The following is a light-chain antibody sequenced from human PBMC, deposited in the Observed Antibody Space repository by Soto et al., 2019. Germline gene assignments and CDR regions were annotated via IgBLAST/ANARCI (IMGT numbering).Light chain of an antibody. J-gene: IGKJ1*01. Sequence: DIQMTKSPCALSASVGDRVTITCRASQSITICLNWYQQQPGKAPRLLIYGASTLQTGVPSRFSGSGSMTDFTLTISDLQPEDFATYYCQQTYTAPRPFGQGTKVDI. CDR2: GAS. CDR1: QSITIC. V-gene: IGKV1-39*01. CDR3: QQTYTAPRP.